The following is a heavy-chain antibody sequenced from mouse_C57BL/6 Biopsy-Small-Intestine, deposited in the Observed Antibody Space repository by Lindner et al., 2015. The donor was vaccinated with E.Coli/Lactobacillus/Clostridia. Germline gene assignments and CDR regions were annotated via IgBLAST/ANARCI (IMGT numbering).Heavy chain of an antibody. CDR2: IYTGDGDT. Sequence: VQLQESGPELVKPGASVKISCKASGYAFSSSWMNWVKQRPGKDLEWIGRIYTGDGDTKYNDNFKGKATLTADKSSSTAYMQLSSLTSEDSAVYFCAREGSDYGSRYGYAMDYWGQGTSVTVSS. CDR3: AREGSDYGSRYGYAMDY. V-gene: IGHV1-82*01. J-gene: IGHJ4*01. D-gene: IGHD1-1*01. CDR1: GYAFSSSW.